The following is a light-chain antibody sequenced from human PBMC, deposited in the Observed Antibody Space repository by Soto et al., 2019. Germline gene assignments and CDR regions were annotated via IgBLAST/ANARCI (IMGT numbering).Light chain of an antibody. CDR1: SSDVGGYNY. V-gene: IGLV2-14*01. J-gene: IGLJ2*01. CDR3: SSYTSSSHVV. Sequence: QSVLTQPASVSGSPGQSITISCTGTSSDVGGYNYVSWYQQHPGKAPKLMIYDVSNRPSGVSNRFSGSKSGNTASLTISGLQAEDEDDYYCSSYTSSSHVVFGGGTKVTVL. CDR2: DVS.